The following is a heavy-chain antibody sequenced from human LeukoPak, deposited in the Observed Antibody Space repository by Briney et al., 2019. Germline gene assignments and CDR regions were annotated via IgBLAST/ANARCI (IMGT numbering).Heavy chain of an antibody. D-gene: IGHD1-7*01. V-gene: IGHV1-69*05. CDR2: IIPIFGTA. Sequence: SVKVSCKASGYTFTDYYMHWVRQAPGQGLEWMGGIIPIFGTANYAQKFQGRVTITTDESTSTAYMELSSLRSEDTAVYYCARPVVGTTTYFQHWGQGTLVTVSS. CDR3: ARPVVGTTTYFQH. CDR1: GYTFTDYY. J-gene: IGHJ1*01.